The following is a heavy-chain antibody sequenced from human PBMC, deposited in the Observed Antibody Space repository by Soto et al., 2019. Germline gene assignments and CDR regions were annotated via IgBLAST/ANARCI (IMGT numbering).Heavy chain of an antibody. Sequence: QVHLVQSGAEVKKPGASVKVSCQGSGYAFTTYGITWVRQAPGQGLEWMGWISAHNGNTNYAQKLQGRVTVTRDTSTRTAYRELRSLRYADTAVYYCARGRYGDYWGQGALVTVSS. CDR2: ISAHNGNT. V-gene: IGHV1-18*01. CDR1: GYAFTTYG. J-gene: IGHJ4*02. D-gene: IGHD1-1*01. CDR3: ARGRYGDY.